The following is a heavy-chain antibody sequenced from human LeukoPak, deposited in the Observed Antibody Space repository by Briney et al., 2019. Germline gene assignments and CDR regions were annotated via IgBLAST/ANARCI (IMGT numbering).Heavy chain of an antibody. CDR1: GFTFSSHW. V-gene: IGHV3-7*01. D-gene: IGHD3-22*01. J-gene: IGHJ4*02. CDR2: IKQDGSEK. CDR3: ARFMIVVDPFDY. Sequence: SGGSLRLSCAASGFTFSSHWMSWVRQAPGKGLEWVANIKQDGSEKYYVDSVKGRFTISRDNAKNSLYLQMNSLRAEDTAVYYCARFMIVVDPFDYWGQGTLVTVSS.